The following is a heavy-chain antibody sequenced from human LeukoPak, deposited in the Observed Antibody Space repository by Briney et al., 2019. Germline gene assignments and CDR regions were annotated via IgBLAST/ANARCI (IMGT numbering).Heavy chain of an antibody. Sequence: SSGSSKPYADSVKGRFPTSRDNAKNLLYLQMNGLRAEDTAVYYCARHLWAQSSSLFFDYWGQGTLVTVSS. CDR3: ARHLWAQSSSLFFDY. CDR2: SSGSSK. D-gene: IGHD6-13*01. J-gene: IGHJ4*02. V-gene: IGHV3-11*01.